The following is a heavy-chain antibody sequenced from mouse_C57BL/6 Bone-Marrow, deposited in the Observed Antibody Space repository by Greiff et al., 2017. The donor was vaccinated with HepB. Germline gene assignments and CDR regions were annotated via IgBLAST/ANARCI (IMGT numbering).Heavy chain of an antibody. V-gene: IGHV8-12*01. D-gene: IGHD3-2*02. CDR1: GFSLSTSGMG. Sequence: QVTLKVSGPGILQSSQTLSLTCSFSGFSLSTSGMGVSWIRQPSGKGLEWLVHNYWDDDKRNNPSLKSQLTISKDTSRNQVFLKITSVDTAATATYYCARAFMKAQATGAMDYWGQGTSVTVSS. CDR3: ARAFMKAQATGAMDY. CDR2: NYWDDDK. J-gene: IGHJ4*01.